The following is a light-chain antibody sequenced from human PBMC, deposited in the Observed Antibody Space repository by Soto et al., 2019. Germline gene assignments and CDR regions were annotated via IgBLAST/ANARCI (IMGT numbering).Light chain of an antibody. CDR3: QQSDSTPPT. V-gene: IGKV1-39*01. CDR2: AAS. CDR1: QSISSY. J-gene: IGKJ4*01. Sequence: DIQMTQSPSSLSAYVGDRVTITCRASQSISSYLNWYQQKPGKAPNLLIYAASTLQSGVPSRFSGSGSGADFTLTISSLQPEDFATYFCQQSDSTPPTFGGGTKVDIK.